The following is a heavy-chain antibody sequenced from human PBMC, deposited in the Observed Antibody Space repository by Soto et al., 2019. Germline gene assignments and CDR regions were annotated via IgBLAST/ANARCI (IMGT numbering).Heavy chain of an antibody. CDR3: ARDEVPCTNGVCNT. V-gene: IGHV1-69*13. Sequence: SVKVSCKASGYTFTSYDINWVRQATGQGLEWMGGIIPIFGTANYAQKFQGRVTIAAGESTSTAYMELSSLRSEDTAVYYCARDEVPCTNGVCNTWGQGTMVTVSS. CDR1: GYTFTSYD. CDR2: IIPIFGTA. D-gene: IGHD2-8*01. J-gene: IGHJ3*02.